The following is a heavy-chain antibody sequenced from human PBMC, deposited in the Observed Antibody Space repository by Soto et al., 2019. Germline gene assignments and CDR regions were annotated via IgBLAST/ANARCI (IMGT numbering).Heavy chain of an antibody. D-gene: IGHD3-22*01. CDR1: GFTFSSYW. CDR2: IKQDGSEK. Sequence: GGSLRLSCAASGFTFSSYWMSWVRQSPGKGLEWVANIKQDGSEKYYVDSVKGRFTISRDNAKNSLYLQMNSLRAEDTAVYYCARGGYYYDSSGYSWDYYYYGMDVWGQGTTVTVS. V-gene: IGHV3-7*01. CDR3: ARGGYYYDSSGYSWDYYYYGMDV. J-gene: IGHJ6*02.